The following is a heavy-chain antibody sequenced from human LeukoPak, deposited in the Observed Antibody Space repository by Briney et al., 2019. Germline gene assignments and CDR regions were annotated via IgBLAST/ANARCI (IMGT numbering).Heavy chain of an antibody. D-gene: IGHD5-24*01. Sequence: ASVKVSCKTSGYCFTSYNLHWVRPAPGQRLEWMGIINPSGGNTNYAQKFQGRVTMTRDTSTSTVYMELSSLKSEDTAVYYCARVRDGYNDAYDIWGQGTMVTVSS. CDR2: INPSGGNT. CDR1: GYCFTSYN. CDR3: ARVRDGYNDAYDI. V-gene: IGHV1-46*01. J-gene: IGHJ3*02.